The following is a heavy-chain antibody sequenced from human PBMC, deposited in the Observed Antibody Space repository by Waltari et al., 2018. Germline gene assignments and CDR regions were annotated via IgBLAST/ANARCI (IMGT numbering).Heavy chain of an antibody. D-gene: IGHD6-6*01. Sequence: QWMHWVRQAPGKGLVWVSRINSDGGSTTYADSVRGRFTISRDNARFTLYLEMSSLRVEDTGIYYCASSRVAARKPFDYWGQGTLVTVSS. CDR1: QW. V-gene: IGHV3-74*01. CDR2: INSDGGST. CDR3: ASSRVAARKPFDY. J-gene: IGHJ4*02.